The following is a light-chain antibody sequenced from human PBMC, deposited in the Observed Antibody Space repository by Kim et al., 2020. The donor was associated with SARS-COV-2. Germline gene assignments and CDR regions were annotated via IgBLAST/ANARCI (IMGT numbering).Light chain of an antibody. Sequence: SITLSGIGTRSDVGSYTLVSWYQHHPGKAPKLMIYEVSKRPSGVSNRFSGSKSGNTASLTISGLQAEDEADYYCCSYAGSSTFVVFGGGTQLTVL. J-gene: IGLJ2*01. CDR2: EVS. CDR3: CSYAGSSTFVV. V-gene: IGLV2-23*02. CDR1: RSDVGSYTL.